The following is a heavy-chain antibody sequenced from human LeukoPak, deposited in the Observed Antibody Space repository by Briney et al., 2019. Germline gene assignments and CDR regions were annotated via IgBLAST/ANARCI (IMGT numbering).Heavy chain of an antibody. CDR1: GFTFSTYS. CDR2: IDRTGSYI. J-gene: IGHJ3*02. Sequence: PGGSLRLSCAASGFTFSTYSMNWVRQAPGKGLEWVSSIDRTGSYIYYADSVKGRLTISRDNAKNSLFLQMNSLRAEDTAVYYCARDWVVVTADPYDAFDIWGQGTMVTVSS. V-gene: IGHV3-21*01. CDR3: ARDWVVVTADPYDAFDI. D-gene: IGHD2-21*02.